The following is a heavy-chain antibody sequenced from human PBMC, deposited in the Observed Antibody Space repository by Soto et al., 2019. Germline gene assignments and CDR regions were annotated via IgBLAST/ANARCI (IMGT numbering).Heavy chain of an antibody. Sequence: GSLRLSCAASGFTFSSYARHWVRQAPGKGLEYVSAISSNGGSTYYANSVKGRFTISRDNSKNTLYLQMGSLRAEDMAVYYCAREGYARSMDVWGQGTTVTVS. V-gene: IGHV3-64*01. CDR3: AREGYARSMDV. CDR1: GFTFSSYA. D-gene: IGHD2-2*01. CDR2: ISSNGGST. J-gene: IGHJ6*02.